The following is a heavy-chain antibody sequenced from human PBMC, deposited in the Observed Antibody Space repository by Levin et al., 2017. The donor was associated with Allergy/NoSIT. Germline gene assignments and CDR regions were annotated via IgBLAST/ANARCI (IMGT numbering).Heavy chain of an antibody. CDR1: GFTFSSYA. D-gene: IGHD3-3*01. CDR3: AKIPYYDFWSGYYYYFDS. J-gene: IGHJ4*02. Sequence: GGSLRLSCAASGFTFSSYAMSWVRQAPGKGLEWVSAISGSGGSTYYSDSVKGRFTISRDNSKNTLYLQMNSLRAEDTAVYYCAKIPYYDFWSGYYYYFDSWGQGTLVTVSS. CDR2: ISGSGGST. V-gene: IGHV3-23*01.